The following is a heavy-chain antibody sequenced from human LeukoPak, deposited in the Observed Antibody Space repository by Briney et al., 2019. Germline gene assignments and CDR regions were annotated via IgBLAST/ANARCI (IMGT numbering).Heavy chain of an antibody. V-gene: IGHV3-21*01. J-gene: IGHJ4*02. CDR3: ARDLRGLYTYGFDY. Sequence: GGSLRLSCAASGFTFSSYWMSWVRQAPGKGLEWVSSMSSSGSYIYYADSVKGRFTISRDNAKNSLYLQMNSLRAEDTAVYYCARDLRGLYTYGFDYWGQGTLVTVSS. CDR1: GFTFSSYW. CDR2: MSSSGSYI. D-gene: IGHD5-18*01.